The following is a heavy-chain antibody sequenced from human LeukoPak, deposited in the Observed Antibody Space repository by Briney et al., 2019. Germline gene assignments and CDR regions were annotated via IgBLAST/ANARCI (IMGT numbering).Heavy chain of an antibody. CDR2: IIPIFGTA. Sequence: SVKVSCKASGGTFSSYAISWVRQAPGQGLELMGGIIPIFGTANYAQKFQGRVTITADESTSTAYMELSSLRSEDTAVYYCARFFHYYDSSGYALDYWGQGTLVTVSS. CDR3: ARFFHYYDSSGYALDY. V-gene: IGHV1-69*01. J-gene: IGHJ4*02. D-gene: IGHD3-22*01. CDR1: GGTFSSYA.